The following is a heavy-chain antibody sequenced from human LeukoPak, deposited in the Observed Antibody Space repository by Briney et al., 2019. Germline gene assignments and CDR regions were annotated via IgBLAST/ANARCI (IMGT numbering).Heavy chain of an antibody. CDR3: ARRAATGSFDY. V-gene: IGHV3-23*01. J-gene: IGHJ4*02. Sequence: PGGSLRLSCAASGFTFSTYAMTWVRQAPGKGLEWVSSISRNAGSTAYADSVKGRLTISRDNSKNTLCLQMNSLRAEDTAVYYCARRAATGSFDYRGQGTLVTVSS. CDR2: ISRNAGST. CDR1: GFTFSTYA. D-gene: IGHD1-1*01.